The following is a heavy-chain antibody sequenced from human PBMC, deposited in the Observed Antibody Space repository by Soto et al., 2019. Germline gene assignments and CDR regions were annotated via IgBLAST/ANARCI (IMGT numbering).Heavy chain of an antibody. CDR2: IYFTGNT. CDR3: AKKGYYPSGKINLFDS. D-gene: IGHD3-10*01. Sequence: SETLSLTCTASGGSITSSSHFWGWVRQPPGKGLEWIGTIYFTGNTYYTPSLKSRLTMSIDTSKNEFSLRLTSVTAADTAMYFCAKKGYYPSGKINLFDSWGPGTLVTVSS. CDR1: GGSITSSSHF. V-gene: IGHV4-39*01. J-gene: IGHJ4*02.